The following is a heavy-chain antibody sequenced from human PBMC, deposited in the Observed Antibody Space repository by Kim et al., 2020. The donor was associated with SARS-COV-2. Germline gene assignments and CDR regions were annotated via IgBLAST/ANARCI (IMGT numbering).Heavy chain of an antibody. D-gene: IGHD1-26*01. CDR1: GFTLTDYA. CDR3: AKAASEGGSYWFDY. Sequence: GGSLRLSCAASGFTLTDYAVSWVRQAPGKGLEWVSSIRGTAGGKSYADSVKGRCTISRDNFKNKVYLQMNSLRADDTAVYYCAKAASEGGSYWFDYWGQGTLVTVSS. CDR2: IRGTAGGK. V-gene: IGHV3-23*01. J-gene: IGHJ4*02.